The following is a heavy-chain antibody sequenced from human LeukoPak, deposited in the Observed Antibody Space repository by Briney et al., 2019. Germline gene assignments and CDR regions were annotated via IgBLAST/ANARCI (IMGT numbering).Heavy chain of an antibody. Sequence: SETLSLTCAVSGGSISSSNWWSWVRPPPGKGLEWIGEIYHSGSTNYNPSLKSRVTISVDKSKNQFSLKLSSVTAADTAVYYCARGRYDYVWGSYRPPSYYFDYWGQGTLVTVSS. J-gene: IGHJ4*02. V-gene: IGHV4-4*02. CDR3: ARGRYDYVWGSYRPPSYYFDY. CDR2: IYHSGST. CDR1: GGSISSSNW. D-gene: IGHD3-16*02.